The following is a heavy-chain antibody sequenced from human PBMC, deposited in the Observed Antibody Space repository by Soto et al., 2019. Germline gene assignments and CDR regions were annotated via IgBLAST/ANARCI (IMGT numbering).Heavy chain of an antibody. J-gene: IGHJ3*02. CDR2: IYYSGST. Sequence: QVQLQESGPGLVKPSETLSLTCTVSGGSVSSGSYYWSWIRQPPGKGLEWIGYIYYSGSTNYNPSLMSRVTISVDTSKNQFSLKLSSVTAADTAVYYCARVVWARIQLWPNAFDIWGQGTMVTVSS. D-gene: IGHD5-18*01. V-gene: IGHV4-61*01. CDR3: ARVVWARIQLWPNAFDI. CDR1: GGSVSSGSYY.